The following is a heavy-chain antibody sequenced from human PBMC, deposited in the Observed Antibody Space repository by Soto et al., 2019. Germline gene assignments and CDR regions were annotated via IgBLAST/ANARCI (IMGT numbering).Heavy chain of an antibody. V-gene: IGHV4-30-2*01. Sequence: SEILSLTCAVSGGSVSSGVFSWNWIRQPPGQGLEWIGYISHGGSPHYTPSLRSRVSISVDRSTNVISLNLTSMTPADTAVYFCARGHYYYAMDVWGQGTTVTVSS. CDR2: ISHGGSP. J-gene: IGHJ6*02. CDR1: GGSVSSGVFS. CDR3: ARGHYYYAMDV.